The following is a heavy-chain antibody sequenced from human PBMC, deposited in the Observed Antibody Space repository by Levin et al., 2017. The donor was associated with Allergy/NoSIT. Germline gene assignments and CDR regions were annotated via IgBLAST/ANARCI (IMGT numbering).Heavy chain of an antibody. CDR3: ARGGGSYSTYFDY. CDR1: GFTFNNYG. Sequence: TGGSLRLSCAASGFTFNNYGMHWVRQAPGKGLEWVAVIWYDGNNKYYADSVKGRFTISRDNSKNTLYLQMNSLRAEDTAVYYCARGGGSYSTYFDYWGQGTLVTVSS. D-gene: IGHD1-26*01. J-gene: IGHJ4*02. V-gene: IGHV3-33*01. CDR2: IWYDGNNK.